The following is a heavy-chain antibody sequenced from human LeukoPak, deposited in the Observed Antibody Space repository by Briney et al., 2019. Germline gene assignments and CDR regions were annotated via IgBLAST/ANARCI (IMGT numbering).Heavy chain of an antibody. CDR3: ARVGDDDTFDI. D-gene: IGHD3-16*01. CDR2: ISSNGGRT. CDR1: GFTFNNYA. V-gene: IGHV3-64*01. J-gene: IGHJ3*02. Sequence: GGSLRLSCEASGFTFNNYAMHWVRQAPGKGLEYVSAISSNGGRTYYANSVKGRFTISRDNSKNTLYLQMGSLRAEDMAVYYCARVGDDDTFDIWGQGTMVTVSS.